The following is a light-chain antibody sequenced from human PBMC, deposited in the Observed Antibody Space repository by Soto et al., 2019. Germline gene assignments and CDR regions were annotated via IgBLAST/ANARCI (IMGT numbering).Light chain of an antibody. J-gene: IGLJ2*01. CDR1: SSDVGGYNY. CDR2: DVN. Sequence: QSVLTQPASVSGSPGQSITISCTGTSSDVGGYNYVSWYQRHPGKAPKLMIYDVNSRPSGVSNRFSGSKSGNTASLTISGLQTEDEADYYCSSYTSSSTHVVFGRGTQLTVL. V-gene: IGLV2-14*03. CDR3: SSYTSSSTHVV.